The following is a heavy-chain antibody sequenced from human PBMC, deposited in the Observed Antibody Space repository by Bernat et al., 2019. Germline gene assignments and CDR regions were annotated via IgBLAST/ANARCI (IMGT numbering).Heavy chain of an antibody. J-gene: IGHJ4*02. D-gene: IGHD1-26*01. V-gene: IGHV4-59*01. CDR1: GGSIGSYY. Sequence: QVQLQESGPGLVKPSETLSLTCTVSGGSIGSYYWTWIRQPPGKGLEWIGYVYYNGGTNYNPSLKSRVTVSVDTSKIQFSLKLSSVTAADTAVYYCASGSSYFDYWGQGTLVTVSS. CDR2: VYYNGGT. CDR3: ASGSSYFDY.